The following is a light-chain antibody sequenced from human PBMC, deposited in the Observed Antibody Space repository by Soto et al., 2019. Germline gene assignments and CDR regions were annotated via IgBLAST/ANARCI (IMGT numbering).Light chain of an antibody. CDR3: QQYGSSPIT. CDR1: QSVSDY. J-gene: IGKJ5*01. CDR2: GAS. Sequence: TQSPATLSVSPGERATLSCRASQSVSDYLAWYQQKPGQAPRLLIYGASTRATGVPARFSGSGSGTDFTLTISRLEPEDFAVYYCQQYGSSPITFGQGTRLEIK. V-gene: IGKV3-20*01.